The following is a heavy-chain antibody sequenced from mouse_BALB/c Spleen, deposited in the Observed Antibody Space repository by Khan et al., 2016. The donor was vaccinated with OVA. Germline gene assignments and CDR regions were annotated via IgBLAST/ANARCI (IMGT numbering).Heavy chain of an antibody. J-gene: IGHJ2*01. D-gene: IGHD1-1*01. CDR3: ARTGYGSLGY. CDR1: GYTFIDYN. Sequence: VRLQQSGPEVVKPGASVKISCKASGYTFIDYNMDWVKQSHGKSLEWIGDINPKNGDTFYNQKFMGKATLTVDKSSSTAFMELRSLTSDDTAVYYCARTGYGSLGYWGQGTTLTVSS. V-gene: IGHV1-18*01. CDR2: INPKNGDT.